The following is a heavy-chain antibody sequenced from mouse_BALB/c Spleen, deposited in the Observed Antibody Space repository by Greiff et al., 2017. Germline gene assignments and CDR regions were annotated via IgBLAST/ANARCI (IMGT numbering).Heavy chain of an antibody. Sequence: LQQPGSELVRPGASVKLSCKASGYTFTSYWMHWVKQRHGQGLEWIGNIYPGSGSTNYDEKFKSKGTLTVDTSSSTAYMHLSSLTSEDSAVYYCTRDDYGGQGTTLTVSS. CDR3: TRDDY. CDR1: GYTFTSYW. V-gene: IGHV1S22*01. J-gene: IGHJ2*01. CDR2: IYPGSGST.